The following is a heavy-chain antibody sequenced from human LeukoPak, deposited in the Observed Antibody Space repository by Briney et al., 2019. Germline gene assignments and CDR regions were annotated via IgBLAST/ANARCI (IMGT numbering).Heavy chain of an antibody. V-gene: IGHV3-66*01. CDR1: GFTFSSYS. D-gene: IGHD1-26*01. CDR3: ASRRLGAYYY. J-gene: IGHJ4*02. Sequence: GGSLRLSCAASGFTFSSYSMSWVRQAPGKGLEWVSVIYSGGSTYYADSVKGRFTISRDNSKNTLYLQMNSLRAEDTAVYYCASRRLGAYYYWGQGTLVTVSS. CDR2: IYSGGST.